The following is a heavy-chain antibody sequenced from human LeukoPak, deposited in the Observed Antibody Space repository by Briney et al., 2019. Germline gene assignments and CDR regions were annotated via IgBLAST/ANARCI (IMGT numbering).Heavy chain of an antibody. J-gene: IGHJ4*02. V-gene: IGHV3-23*01. CDR2: ISGSGTST. Sequence: PGGPLRLSCAASGFTFTNYAMSWVRQAPGKGLEWVSAISGSGTSTYYADSVKGRFTISRDNSENTLYLQMNSLRAEDTAVYYCAHTYYDFWSGYPYFDYWGQGTLVTVSS. CDR3: AHTYYDFWSGYPYFDY. CDR1: GFTFTNYA. D-gene: IGHD3-3*01.